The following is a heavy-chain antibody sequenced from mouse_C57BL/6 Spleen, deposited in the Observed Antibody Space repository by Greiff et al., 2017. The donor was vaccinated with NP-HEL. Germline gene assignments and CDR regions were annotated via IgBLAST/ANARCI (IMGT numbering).Heavy chain of an antibody. CDR2: INPYNGGT. D-gene: IGHD2-5*01. J-gene: IGHJ4*01. V-gene: IGHV1-19*01. Sequence: VQLKQSGPVLVKPGASVKMSCKASGYTFTDYYMNWVKQSHGKSLEWIGVINPYNGGTSYNQKFKGKATLTVDKSSSTAYMELNSLTSEDSAVYYCAREKAYYSNYVAMDYWGQGTSVTVSS. CDR1: GYTFTDYY. CDR3: AREKAYYSNYVAMDY.